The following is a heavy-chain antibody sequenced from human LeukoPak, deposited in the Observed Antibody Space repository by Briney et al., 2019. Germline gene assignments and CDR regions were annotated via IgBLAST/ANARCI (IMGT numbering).Heavy chain of an antibody. CDR2: IYYSGST. D-gene: IGHD5-12*01. CDR3: ARGVDIVATTHFDY. J-gene: IGHJ4*02. V-gene: IGHV4-59*01. CDR1: GGSISSYY. Sequence: SEPLSLTCTVSGGSISSYYWSWIRQPPGKGLEWIGYIYYSGSTNYNPSLKSRVTISVDTSKNQFSLKLSSVTAADTAVYYCARGVDIVATTHFDYWGQGTLVTVSS.